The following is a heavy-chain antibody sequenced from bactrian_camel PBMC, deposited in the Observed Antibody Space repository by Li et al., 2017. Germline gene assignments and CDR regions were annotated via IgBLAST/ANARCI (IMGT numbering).Heavy chain of an antibody. V-gene: IGHV3S54*01. CDR1: GSIVSTMC. CDR3: AAGPTHNGYCSTLRNPQY. Sequence: QVQLVESGGGSVQAGRSLRLSCASSGSIVSTMCMGLVRQAPGKEREGVAAISPGSGRRWYGDSVKGRFTLSRDDAKNTVYLQMSKLTTEDTAMYYCAAGPTHNGYCSTLRNPQYWGQGTQVTVS. D-gene: IGHD3*01. CDR2: ISPGSGRR. J-gene: IGHJ4*01.